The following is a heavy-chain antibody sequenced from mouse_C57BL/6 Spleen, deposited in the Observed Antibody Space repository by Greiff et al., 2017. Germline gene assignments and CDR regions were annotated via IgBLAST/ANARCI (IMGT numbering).Heavy chain of an antibody. V-gene: IGHV1-15*01. CDR1: GYTFTDYE. D-gene: IGHD1-1*01. J-gene: IGHJ3*01. Sequence: VKLQQSGAELVRPGASVTLSCKASGYTFTDYEMHWVQQTPVHGLEWIGAIDPETGGTAYNQKFKGKAILTADKSSSTAYMELRSLTSEDSAVXYCTDYGSSYRFAYWGQGTLVTVSA. CDR3: TDYGSSYRFAY. CDR2: IDPETGGT.